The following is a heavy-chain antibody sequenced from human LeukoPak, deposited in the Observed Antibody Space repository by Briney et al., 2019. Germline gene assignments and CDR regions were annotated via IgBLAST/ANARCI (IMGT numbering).Heavy chain of an antibody. D-gene: IGHD3-10*01. CDR3: AKERWFGELLYYFDY. CDR1: GFTFSSYD. CDR2: IGTAGDT. J-gene: IGHJ4*02. Sequence: GGSLRLSCAASGFTFSSYDMHWVRQATGKGLEWVSAIGTAGDTYYPGSVKGRFTISRDNSKNTLYLQMNSLRAEDTAVYYCAKERWFGELLYYFDYWGQGTLVTVSS. V-gene: IGHV3-13*01.